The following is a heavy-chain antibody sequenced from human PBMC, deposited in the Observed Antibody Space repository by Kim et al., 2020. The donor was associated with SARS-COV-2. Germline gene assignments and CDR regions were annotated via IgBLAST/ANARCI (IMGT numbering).Heavy chain of an antibody. CDR3: ARDYYYYGMDV. V-gene: IGHV3-74*01. Sequence: SHTASVKGRFTTSRDNAKNTLYLKMNSLRAEDTAVYYCARDYYYYGMDVWGQGTTVTVSS. J-gene: IGHJ6*02.